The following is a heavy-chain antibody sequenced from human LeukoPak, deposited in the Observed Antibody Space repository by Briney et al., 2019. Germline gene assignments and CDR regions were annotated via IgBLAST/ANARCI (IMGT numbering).Heavy chain of an antibody. CDR2: IYSGGST. J-gene: IGHJ4*02. CDR3: AKGGPTVTTDFDY. Sequence: GGSLRLSCAASGFTFSSYSMNWVRQAPGKGLEWVSVIYSGGSTYCADSVKGRFTISRDNSKNMLYLQMNSLRAEDTAVYYCAKGGPTVTTDFDYWGQGTLVTVSS. CDR1: GFTFSSYS. D-gene: IGHD4-17*01. V-gene: IGHV3-66*01.